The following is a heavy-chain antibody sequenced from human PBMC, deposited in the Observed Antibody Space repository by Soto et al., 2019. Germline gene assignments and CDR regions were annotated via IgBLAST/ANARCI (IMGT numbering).Heavy chain of an antibody. CDR1: GYTFTSYD. CDR2: MNPNSGNT. Sequence: QVQLVQSGAEVKKPGASVKVSCKASGYTFTSYDINWVRQATGQGLEWMGWMNPNSGNTGYAQKFQGRVTMTRNTSISTAYMELSSLRSEDTAVYYCARAEGLYTAMGSDSYGMDVWGQGTTVTVSS. CDR3: ARAEGLYTAMGSDSYGMDV. V-gene: IGHV1-8*01. D-gene: IGHD5-18*01. J-gene: IGHJ6*02.